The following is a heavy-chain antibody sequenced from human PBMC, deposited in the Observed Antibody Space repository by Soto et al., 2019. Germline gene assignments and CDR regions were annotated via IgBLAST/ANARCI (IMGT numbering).Heavy chain of an antibody. CDR2: ISGSGGST. V-gene: IGHV3-23*01. CDR1: GFTFSSYA. Sequence: GGSLRLSCAASGFTFSSYAMSWVRQAPGKGLEWVSAISGSGGSTYYADSVKGRFTISRDNSKNTLYLQMNSLRAEDTAVYYCAKDPEYCSGGSCYPGRGVAFDIWGQGTMVTVSS. J-gene: IGHJ3*02. CDR3: AKDPEYCSGGSCYPGRGVAFDI. D-gene: IGHD2-15*01.